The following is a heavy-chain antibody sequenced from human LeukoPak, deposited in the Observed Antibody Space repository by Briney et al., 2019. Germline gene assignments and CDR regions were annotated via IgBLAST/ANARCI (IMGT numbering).Heavy chain of an antibody. D-gene: IGHD2-2*01. V-gene: IGHV1-8*01. CDR1: GYTFTSYD. J-gene: IGHJ4*02. Sequence: GASVKVSCKASGYTFTSYDINWVRQATGQGLEWMGWMNPNSGNTGYAQKFQGRVTMTRNTSMSTAYMELSSLRSEDTAVYYCARGRTPRGYQLLDWGVYYFDYWGQGTLVTVSS. CDR2: MNPNSGNT. CDR3: ARGRTPRGYQLLDWGVYYFDY.